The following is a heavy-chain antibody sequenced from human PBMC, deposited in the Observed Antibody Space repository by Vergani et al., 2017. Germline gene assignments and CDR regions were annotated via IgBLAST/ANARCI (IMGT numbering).Heavy chain of an antibody. CDR2: ISGSGGST. CDR3: AKVYDFWSGYYGGYDY. J-gene: IGHJ4*02. D-gene: IGHD3-3*01. CDR1: GFTFSSYA. Sequence: EVQLLESGGGLVQPGGSLRLSCAASGFTFSSYAMSWVRQAPGKGLEWVSVISGSGGSTYYADSVKGRFTISRDNSKNTLYLQMNSLRAEDTAVYYCAKVYDFWSGYYGGYDYWGQGTLVTVSS. V-gene: IGHV3-23*01.